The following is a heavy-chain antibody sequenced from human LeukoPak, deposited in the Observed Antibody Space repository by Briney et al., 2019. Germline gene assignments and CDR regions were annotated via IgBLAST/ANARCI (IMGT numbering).Heavy chain of an antibody. J-gene: IGHJ4*02. Sequence: GGSLRLSCAASGFIFSSYWMGWVRQAPGKGLEWVANINQDGSEKHYVDSVKGRFTISRDNAKNSLYLQMNSLRAEDTAVYYCAREARYFDFDYWGQGTLVTVSS. CDR2: INQDGSEK. V-gene: IGHV3-7*01. D-gene: IGHD3-9*01. CDR3: AREARYFDFDY. CDR1: GFIFSSYW.